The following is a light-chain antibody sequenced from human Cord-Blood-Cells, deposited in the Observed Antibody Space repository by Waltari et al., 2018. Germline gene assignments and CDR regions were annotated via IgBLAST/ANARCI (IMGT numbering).Light chain of an antibody. CDR1: QSISSW. V-gene: IGKV1-5*03. Sequence: DIKMTQSPSTLSASVGDRVTLTCRASQSISSWLAWYQQKPGKAPKLLIYKASSSESGVPSRFSGSGSGTEFTLTSSSLQPDDFATYYCQQYNSYSWTFGQGTKVEIK. J-gene: IGKJ1*01. CDR3: QQYNSYSWT. CDR2: KAS.